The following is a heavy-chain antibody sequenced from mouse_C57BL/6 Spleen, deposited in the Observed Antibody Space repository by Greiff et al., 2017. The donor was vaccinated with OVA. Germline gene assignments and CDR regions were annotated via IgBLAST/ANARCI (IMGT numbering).Heavy chain of an antibody. J-gene: IGHJ4*01. CDR3: VRHDDYRRGNAMDY. V-gene: IGHV10-1*01. D-gene: IGHD2-4*01. CDR1: GFSFNTYA. Sequence: DVMLVESGGGLVQPKGSLKLSCAASGFSFNTYAMNWVRQAPGKGLEWVARIRSKSNNYATYYADSVKDRFTISRDDSESMLYLQMNNLKTEDTAMYYCVRHDDYRRGNAMDYWGQGTSVTVSS. CDR2: IRSKSNNYAT.